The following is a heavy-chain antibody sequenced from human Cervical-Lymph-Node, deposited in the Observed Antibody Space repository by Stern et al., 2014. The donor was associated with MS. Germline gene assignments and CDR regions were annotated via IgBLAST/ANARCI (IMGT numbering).Heavy chain of an antibody. CDR2: IIPMFGTG. V-gene: IGHV1-69*01. D-gene: IGHD3-10*01. Sequence: VQLVESGAEVKKPGSSVRVSCKASGGIFSSFAISWVRQAPGQGLEWMGGIIPMFGTGNSAQKFQGSVTITADDFTGTAYTEVGSLRSEDTAVYYCASSVGELTPEAVWGQGTTVTV. J-gene: IGHJ6*02. CDR1: GGIFSSFA. CDR3: ASSVGELTPEAV.